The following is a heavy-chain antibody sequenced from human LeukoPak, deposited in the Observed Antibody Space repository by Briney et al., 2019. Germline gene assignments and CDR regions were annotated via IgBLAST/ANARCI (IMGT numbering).Heavy chain of an antibody. CDR3: ARVPLWWLTPFDF. Sequence: SETLSLTCTVSGGSINSSTFYWSWIRRPLGKGLEWIGEINNRGTTNYSPSLRGRATISVDTSKNQFSLRLTSVTAADTAIYYCARVPLWWLTPFDFWGQGTLATVSS. CDR2: INNRGTT. J-gene: IGHJ4*02. CDR1: GGSINSSTFY. V-gene: IGHV4-39*07. D-gene: IGHD5-12*01.